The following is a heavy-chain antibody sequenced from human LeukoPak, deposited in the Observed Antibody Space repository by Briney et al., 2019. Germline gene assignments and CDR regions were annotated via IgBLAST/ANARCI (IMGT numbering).Heavy chain of an antibody. Sequence: PSETLSLTCTVYGGSIISSAYYWSWIRQPPGKGLEWIGYIYYSGSTYYNPSLKSRVTISLDTSKNQFSLKLSSVTAADTAVYYCVRTEVSSGSEDYWGQGTLVTVSS. CDR3: VRTEVSSGSEDY. CDR2: IYYSGST. D-gene: IGHD6-19*01. V-gene: IGHV4-30-4*08. J-gene: IGHJ4*02. CDR1: GGSIISSAYY.